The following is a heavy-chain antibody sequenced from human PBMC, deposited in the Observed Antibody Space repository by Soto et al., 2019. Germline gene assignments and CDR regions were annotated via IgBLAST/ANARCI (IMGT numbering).Heavy chain of an antibody. Sequence: GGSLRLSCAASGFTFSSYAMSWVRQAPGKGLEWGSAISGSGGSTYYADSVKGRFTIARDNSKNTLYLQMNSLRAEDTAVYYCAKDSAGGVLDYWGQGTLVTVSS. D-gene: IGHD3-16*01. J-gene: IGHJ4*02. CDR3: AKDSAGGVLDY. CDR1: GFTFSSYA. CDR2: ISGSGGST. V-gene: IGHV3-23*01.